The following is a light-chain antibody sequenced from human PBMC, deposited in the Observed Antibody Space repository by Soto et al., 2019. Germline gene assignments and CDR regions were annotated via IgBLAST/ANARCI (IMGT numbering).Light chain of an antibody. CDR3: QQYGNWPLT. V-gene: IGKV3D-15*01. J-gene: IGKJ4*01. CDR1: QNVNIY. CDR2: GAS. Sequence: EILMTQSPATLSVSPGERATLSCRANQNVNIYLAWYQQKHGQAPRLLISGASTRATGIPARFSGSGSGTEFTLTISSLQSEDVAVYYCQQYGNWPLTLGGGTNVEIK.